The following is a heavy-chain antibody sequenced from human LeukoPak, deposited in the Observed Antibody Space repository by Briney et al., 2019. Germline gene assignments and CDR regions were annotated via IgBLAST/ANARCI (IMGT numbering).Heavy chain of an antibody. J-gene: IGHJ4*02. CDR3: ARDPTTYGSGSYYYYFDY. Sequence: GGSLRLSCADSGVTFSRYSMNWVRQAPGKGLEWGSYISSTSIYIYYADSVKGRFTISRDNAKNSLYLQMNSLRAEDTAVYYCARDPTTYGSGSYYYYFDYWGQGTLVTVSS. V-gene: IGHV3-21*01. CDR1: GVTFSRYS. D-gene: IGHD3-10*01. CDR2: ISSTSIYI.